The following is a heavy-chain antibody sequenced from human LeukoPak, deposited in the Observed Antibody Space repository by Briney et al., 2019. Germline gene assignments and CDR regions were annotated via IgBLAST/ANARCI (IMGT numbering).Heavy chain of an antibody. V-gene: IGHV1-8*01. D-gene: IGHD3-10*01. CDR3: AREPRRFGD. Sequence: ASVKVSCKASGYTFTSYDINWVRQATGQGLEWLGYMNPNSGYTGYAQKFQGRVTITSDTSINTAYMELSSLRSEDTAGYYCAREPRRFGDWGQGTLVTVSS. J-gene: IGHJ4*02. CDR1: GYTFTSYD. CDR2: MNPNSGYT.